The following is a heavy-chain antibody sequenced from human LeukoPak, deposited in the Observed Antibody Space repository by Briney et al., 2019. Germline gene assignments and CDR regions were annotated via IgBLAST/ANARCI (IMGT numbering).Heavy chain of an antibody. Sequence: PSETLSLTCTVSGGSISRISHYWSWIRQPPGKGLEWIGYIYYSGSTNYNPSLKSRVTISVDTSKNQFSLKLSSVTAADTAVYYCARDHLSGTYAFDIWGQGTMVTVSS. CDR2: IYYSGST. D-gene: IGHD1-26*01. V-gene: IGHV4-61*01. J-gene: IGHJ3*02. CDR3: ARDHLSGTYAFDI. CDR1: GGSISRISHY.